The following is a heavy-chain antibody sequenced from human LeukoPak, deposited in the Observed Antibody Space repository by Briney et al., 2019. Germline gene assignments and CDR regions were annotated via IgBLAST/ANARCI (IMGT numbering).Heavy chain of an antibody. V-gene: IGHV1-69*13. CDR1: GGTFSSYA. D-gene: IGHD6-13*01. Sequence: SVKVSCKASGGTFSSYAISWVRQAPGQGLEWVGGIIPIFGTANYAQKFQGRVTTTADESTSTAYMELSSLRSEDTAVYYCARDRGYSSSWNDAFDIWGQGTMVTVSS. J-gene: IGHJ3*02. CDR2: IIPIFGTA. CDR3: ARDRGYSSSWNDAFDI.